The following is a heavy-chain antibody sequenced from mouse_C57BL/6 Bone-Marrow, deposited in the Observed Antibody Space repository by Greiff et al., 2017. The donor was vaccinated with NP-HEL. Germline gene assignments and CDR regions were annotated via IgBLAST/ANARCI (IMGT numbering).Heavy chain of an antibody. J-gene: IGHJ4*01. CDR3: ARGRSVYAMDY. Sequence: QVQLQQSGPELVKPGASVKISCKASGYAFSSSWMNWVKQRPGKGLEWIGRIYPGDGDTNYNGKFKGKATLTADKSSSTAYMQLSSLTSEDSAVYYCARGRSVYAMDYWGQGTSVTVSS. V-gene: IGHV1-82*01. CDR1: GYAFSSSW. CDR2: IYPGDGDT. D-gene: IGHD3-1*01.